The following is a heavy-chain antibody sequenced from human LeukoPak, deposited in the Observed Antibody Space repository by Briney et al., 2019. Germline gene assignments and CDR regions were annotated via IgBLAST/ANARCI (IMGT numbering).Heavy chain of an antibody. CDR1: GDSISSSSYY. Sequence: ASETLSLTCTVSGDSISSSSYYWGWIRQPPGKGLEWIGSIYYSGSTYYNPSLKSRVTISVDTSKNQFSLKLSSVTAADTAIYYCARGGYYGSGNDFRFDPWGQGTLVTVSS. J-gene: IGHJ5*02. CDR3: ARGGYYGSGNDFRFDP. CDR2: IYYSGST. V-gene: IGHV4-39*07. D-gene: IGHD3-10*01.